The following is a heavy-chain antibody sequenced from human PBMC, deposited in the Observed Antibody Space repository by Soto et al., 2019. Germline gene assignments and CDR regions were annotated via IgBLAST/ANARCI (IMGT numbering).Heavy chain of an antibody. CDR3: AIPDNPNFDPGRDFFYF. J-gene: IGHJ4*02. CDR1: GGTFSTHT. Sequence: QVHLVQSGAEVKQPGSSVKVSCKASGGTFSTHTITWLRQAPGQGPEWMGRILPVLNIANYAQKFQGRITITADKSPNTTFMALRRVRSDGTAVYYCAIPDNPNFDPGRDFFYFWGQGTLVTVSS. CDR2: ILPVLNIA. V-gene: IGHV1-69*02. D-gene: IGHD1-1*01.